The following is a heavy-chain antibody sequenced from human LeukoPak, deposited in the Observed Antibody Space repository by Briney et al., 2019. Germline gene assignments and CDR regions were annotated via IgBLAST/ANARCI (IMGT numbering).Heavy chain of an antibody. CDR1: GFAFSSYA. D-gene: IGHD2-2*01. J-gene: IGHJ4*02. CDR3: AKMSGDCTSTFCSSFDY. V-gene: IGHV3-23*01. Sequence: GGSLRLSCAASGFAFSSYAMSWVRLAPGKGLEWVSRISGSGGHTYYADSVKGRFTISRDHSKNTLYLQMNSLRAEDTAVYYCAKMSGDCTSTFCSSFDYWGQGTLVTVSS. CDR2: ISGSGGHT.